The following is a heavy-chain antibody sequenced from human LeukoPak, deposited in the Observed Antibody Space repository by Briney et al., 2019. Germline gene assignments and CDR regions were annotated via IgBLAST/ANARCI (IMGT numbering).Heavy chain of an antibody. V-gene: IGHV1-58*02. CDR2: IIVGSGNT. Sequence: SVKVSCKASGVTFTSSAMQWVRQARGQRLEWIGWIIVGSGNTNYAQKFQERVTITRDMSTSTAYMELSSLRSEDPAVYYCATAGSYYYDIGLGWGQGTLVTVSS. CDR3: ATAGSYYYDIGLG. CDR1: GVTFTSSA. D-gene: IGHD3-22*01. J-gene: IGHJ4*02.